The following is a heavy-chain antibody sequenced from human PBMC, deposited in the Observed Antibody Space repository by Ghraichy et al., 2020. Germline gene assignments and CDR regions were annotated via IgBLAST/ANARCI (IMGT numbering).Heavy chain of an antibody. J-gene: IGHJ3*02. CDR2: LYYSGST. V-gene: IGHV4-39*01. Sequence: SETLSLTCTVSGGSISSSSYYWGWIRQPPGKGLEWIGSLYYSGSTYYNPSLKSRVTISVDTSKNQFSLRLRSVTAADTAVYYCARVARDDYYEVISAFDIWGQGTMVTVSS. CDR1: GGSISSSSYY. CDR3: ARVARDDYYEVISAFDI. D-gene: IGHD3-22*01.